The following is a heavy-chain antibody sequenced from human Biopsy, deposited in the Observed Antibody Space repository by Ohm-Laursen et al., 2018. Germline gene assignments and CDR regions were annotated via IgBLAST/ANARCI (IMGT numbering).Heavy chain of an antibody. CDR1: GYTFTSYG. CDR2: INTENGNT. V-gene: IGHV1-18*01. CDR3: ARAKLEPVYYYYGMDV. Sequence: ASVKVSCKVSGYTFTSYGISWVRQAPGQGLECMGWINTENGNTIYAQNLQGRVTMTADTSTSTAYMEVTSLRSDDTAVYYCARAKLEPVYYYYGMDVWGQGTTVTVSS. J-gene: IGHJ6*02. D-gene: IGHD1-1*01.